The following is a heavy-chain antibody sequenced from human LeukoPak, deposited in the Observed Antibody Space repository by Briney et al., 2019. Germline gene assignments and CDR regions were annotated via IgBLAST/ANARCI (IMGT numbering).Heavy chain of an antibody. CDR3: ARDRLLQWLVQGYFDY. CDR2: ISYDGSNK. D-gene: IGHD6-19*01. V-gene: IGHV3-30*04. Sequence: GGSLRLSCAASGFTFSGYAMHWVRQAPGKGLEWVAVISYDGSNKYYADSVKGRFTISRDNSKNTLYLQMNSLRAEDTAVYYCARDRLLQWLVQGYFDYWGQGTLVTVSS. J-gene: IGHJ4*02. CDR1: GFTFSGYA.